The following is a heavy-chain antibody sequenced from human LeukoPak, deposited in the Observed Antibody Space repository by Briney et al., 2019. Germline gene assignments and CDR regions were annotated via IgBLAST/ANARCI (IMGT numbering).Heavy chain of an antibody. Sequence: ASVKVSCTTSGYAFTSYGLTWVRQAPGQGLEYMGWIRPYNGDTNYPQKFQGRVTLTTDTSTSTAYMYLSSLRSDDTALYYCARTGPYSDVYYVDHWGQGTLVTVSS. D-gene: IGHD4-17*01. V-gene: IGHV1-18*01. CDR2: IRPYNGDT. CDR3: ARTGPYSDVYYVDH. J-gene: IGHJ4*02. CDR1: GYAFTSYG.